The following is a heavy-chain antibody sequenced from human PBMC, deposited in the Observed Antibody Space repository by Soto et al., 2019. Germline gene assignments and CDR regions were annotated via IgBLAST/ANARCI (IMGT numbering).Heavy chain of an antibody. CDR1: GGSLTSYP. CDR2: IIPIHGTT. Sequence: QMEQSGAEVRKPGSSVKVSCKPSGGSLTSYPMAWVRQAPGQGFEWMGGIIPIHGTTEYAQKFQGRVTIPADESPNEAPLDLTGLTSEDTAFYYCGRGWGLVSWGQGTLVTVSS. J-gene: IGHJ4*02. CDR3: GRGWGLVS. V-gene: IGHV1-69*01. D-gene: IGHD3-16*01.